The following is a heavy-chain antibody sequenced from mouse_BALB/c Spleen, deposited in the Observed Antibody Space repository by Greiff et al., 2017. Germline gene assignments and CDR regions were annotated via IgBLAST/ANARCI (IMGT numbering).Heavy chain of an antibody. J-gene: IGHJ3*01. CDR2: ISCYNGAT. CDR3: ARDRDLGAWFAH. D-gene: IGHD2-14*01. CDR1: GYSFTGYY. Sequence: LVKTGASVKISCKASGYSFTGYYMHWVKQSHGKSLEWIGYISCYNGATSYNQKFKGKATFTVDTSSSTAYMQFNSLTSEDSAVYYCARDRDLGAWFAHWGQGTLVTVSA. V-gene: IGHV1S34*01.